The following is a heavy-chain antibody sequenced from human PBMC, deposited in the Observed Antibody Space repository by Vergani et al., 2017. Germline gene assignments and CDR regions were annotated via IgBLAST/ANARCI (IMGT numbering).Heavy chain of an antibody. V-gene: IGHV3-30*03. CDR1: GFTFSSYG. CDR3: ARGPVRHSSSWYGLYGGAFDI. CDR2: ISYDGSNK. J-gene: IGHJ3*02. Sequence: QVQLVESGGGVVQPGRSLRLSCAASGFTFSSYGMHWVRQAPGKGLEWVAVISYDGSNKYYADSVKGRFTISRDNSKNTLYLQMNSLRAEDTAVYYCARGPVRHSSSWYGLYGGAFDIWGQGTMVTVSS. D-gene: IGHD6-13*01.